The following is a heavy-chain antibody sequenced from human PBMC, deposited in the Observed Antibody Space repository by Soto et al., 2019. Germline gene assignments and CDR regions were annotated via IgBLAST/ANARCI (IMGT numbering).Heavy chain of an antibody. V-gene: IGHV4-31*03. CDR2: IYYSGST. CDR1: GGSIISGGYY. Sequence: PSETLSLTCTVSGGSIISGGYYWSWIRQHPGKGLEWIGYIYYSGSTYYNPSLKSRVTISVDTSKNQFSLKLSSVTAADTAVYYCARMRADWNYEGHWFDPWGQGTLLTVSS. CDR3: ARMRADWNYEGHWFDP. D-gene: IGHD1-7*01. J-gene: IGHJ5*02.